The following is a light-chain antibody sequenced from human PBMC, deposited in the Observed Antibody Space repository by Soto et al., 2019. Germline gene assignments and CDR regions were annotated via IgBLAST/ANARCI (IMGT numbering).Light chain of an antibody. CDR3: QTWGTGIRV. CDR1: SGHSSYA. J-gene: IGLJ2*01. CDR2: LNSDGSH. V-gene: IGLV4-69*01. Sequence: QPVLTQSPSASASLGASVKLTCTLSSGHSSYAIAWHQQQPEKGPRYLMKLNSDGSHSKGDGIPARFSGSSSGAERYLTISSLQSEDEADYSCQTWGTGIRVFGGGTKLTVL.